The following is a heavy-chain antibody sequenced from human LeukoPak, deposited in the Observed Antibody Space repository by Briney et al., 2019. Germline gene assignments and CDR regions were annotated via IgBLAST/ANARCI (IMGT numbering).Heavy chain of an antibody. V-gene: IGHV3-23*01. CDR1: GFTFSSYA. CDR2: ISGSGGST. J-gene: IGHJ4*02. CDR3: AKDIHERDYGDYVPTH. D-gene: IGHD4-17*01. Sequence: GGSLRLSCAASGFTFSSYAMSWVRQAPGKGLEWVSAISGSGGSTYYADSVKGRFTISRDTSKNTLYLQMNSLRAEDTAVYYCAKDIHERDYGDYVPTHWGQKTLVTVSS.